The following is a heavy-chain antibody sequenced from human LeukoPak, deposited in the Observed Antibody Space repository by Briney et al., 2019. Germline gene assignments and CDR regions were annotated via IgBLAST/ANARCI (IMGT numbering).Heavy chain of an antibody. CDR2: IWYDGSKK. CDR1: GFTFSSYW. CDR3: ARDASRYDSSGYYFDY. D-gene: IGHD3-22*01. V-gene: IGHV3-33*08. J-gene: IGHJ4*02. Sequence: PGGSLRLSCAASGFTFSSYWMAWVRQAPGKGLEWVAVIWYDGSKKYYADSVKGRFTISRDNSKNTLYLHMNSLRAEDTAVYYCARDASRYDSSGYYFDYWGQGTLVTVSS.